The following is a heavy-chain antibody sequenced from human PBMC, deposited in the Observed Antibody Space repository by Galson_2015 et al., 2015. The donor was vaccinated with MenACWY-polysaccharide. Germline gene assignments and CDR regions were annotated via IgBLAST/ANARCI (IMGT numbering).Heavy chain of an antibody. Sequence: SLRLSCAASGFTFSSHAINWVRQAPGKGLEWVSVISGSGSNTQYADSVKGRFTISRDNSKNTLYLQMNSLRADDTAVYYCAKRGYCSGGACYSFDYWGQGTLVTVSS. D-gene: IGHD2-15*01. CDR1: GFTFSSHA. CDR3: AKRGYCSGGACYSFDY. CDR2: ISGSGSNT. J-gene: IGHJ4*02. V-gene: IGHV3-23*01.